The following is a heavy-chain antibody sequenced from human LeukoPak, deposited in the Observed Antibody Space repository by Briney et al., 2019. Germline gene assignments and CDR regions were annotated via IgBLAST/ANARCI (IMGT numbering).Heavy chain of an antibody. Sequence: GGSLRLSCAASGFTFSSYGMHWVRQAPGKGLEWVAVIWYDGSNKYYADSVKGRFTISRDNAKDSLYLQMNSLRAEDTAVYFCATWDGPSAGLAVWGQGTTVTVTS. J-gene: IGHJ6*02. V-gene: IGHV3-33*03. CDR1: GFTFSSYG. D-gene: IGHD1-26*01. CDR2: IWYDGSNK. CDR3: ATWDGPSAGLAV.